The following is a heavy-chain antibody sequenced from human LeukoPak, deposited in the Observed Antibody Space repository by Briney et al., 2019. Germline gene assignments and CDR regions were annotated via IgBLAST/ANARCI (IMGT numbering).Heavy chain of an antibody. J-gene: IGHJ4*02. CDR3: ARDVDTAMALTY. Sequence: ASVKVSCKASGYTFTSYGISWVRQAPGQGLEWMGIINPSGGSTSYAQKFQGRVTMTRDMSTSTVYMELSSLRSEDTAVYYCARDVDTAMALTYWGQGTLVTVSS. CDR1: GYTFTSYG. D-gene: IGHD5-18*01. CDR2: INPSGGST. V-gene: IGHV1-46*01.